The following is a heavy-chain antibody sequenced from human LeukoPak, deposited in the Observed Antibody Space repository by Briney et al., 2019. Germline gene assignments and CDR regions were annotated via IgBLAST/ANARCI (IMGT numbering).Heavy chain of an antibody. CDR3: ARQGAELGNFDY. J-gene: IGHJ4*02. D-gene: IGHD3-16*01. CDR2: VSPADSDT. V-gene: IGHV5-51*01. Sequence: GESLKISCKGSGYRDTNYWIGWVRPMPGERLEWMGAVSPADSDTRYSASFQGQVTISADESINTAYLQLTSLKASETAMYDCARQGAELGNFDYWGQGTLVIVSS. CDR1: GYRDTNYW.